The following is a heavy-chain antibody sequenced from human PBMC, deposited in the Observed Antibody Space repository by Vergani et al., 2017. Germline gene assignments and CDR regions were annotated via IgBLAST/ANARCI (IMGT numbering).Heavy chain of an antibody. CDR2: MNSDGSSI. D-gene: IGHD5-18*01. J-gene: IGHJ4*02. CDR3: ARAPGGYTYDYSFDY. Sequence: EVQLVDSGGGLVQPGGSLRLSCAASGFTFSSYWMHWVRQAPGKGLVWVSRMNSDGSSINYADSVKGRFTISRDNAKNTLYLQMNSLRAEDTAVYYCARAPGGYTYDYSFDYWGQGTLVTVSS. CDR1: GFTFSSYW. V-gene: IGHV3-74*01.